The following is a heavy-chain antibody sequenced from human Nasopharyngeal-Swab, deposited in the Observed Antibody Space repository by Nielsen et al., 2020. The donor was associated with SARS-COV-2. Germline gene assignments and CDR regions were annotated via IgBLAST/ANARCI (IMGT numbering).Heavy chain of an antibody. CDR2: INTNTGNP. CDR3: ARDQRRGQWGRFGY. CDR1: GYTFTSYA. V-gene: IGHV7-4-1*02. D-gene: IGHD6-19*01. J-gene: IGHJ4*02. Sequence: ASVKVSCKASGYTFTSYAMNWVRQAPGQGLGWMGWINTNTGNPTYAQGFTGRFVFSLDTSVSTAYLQISSLKAEDTAVYYCARDQRRGQWGRFGYWGQGTLVTVSS.